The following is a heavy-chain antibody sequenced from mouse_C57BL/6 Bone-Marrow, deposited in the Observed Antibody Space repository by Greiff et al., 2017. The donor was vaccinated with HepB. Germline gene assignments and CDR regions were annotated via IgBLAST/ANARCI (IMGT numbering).Heavy chain of an antibody. V-gene: IGHV5-16*01. CDR2: INYDGSST. CDR1: GFTFSDYY. CDR3: ARGPFYYYGSTHWYFDV. J-gene: IGHJ1*03. D-gene: IGHD1-1*01. Sequence: EVHLVESGEGLVKPGGSLKLSCAASGFTFSDYYMAWVRQVPEKGLEWVANINYDGSSTYYLDSLKSRFIISRDNAKNILYLQMSSLKSEDTATYYCARGPFYYYGSTHWYFDVWGTGTTVTVSS.